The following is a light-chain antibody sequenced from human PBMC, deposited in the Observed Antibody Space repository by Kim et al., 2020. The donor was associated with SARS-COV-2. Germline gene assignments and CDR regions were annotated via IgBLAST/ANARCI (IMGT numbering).Light chain of an antibody. CDR1: KSSGGW. CDR2: DAS. Sequence: VSVGDRVTITCRASKSSGGWLAWYQQKPGKAPKLLIYDASNLQSGVPSRFSGSESGTEFTLTISSLQADDYATYYCQQYSIFPWTFGQGTTVDIK. J-gene: IGKJ1*01. CDR3: QQYSIFPWT. V-gene: IGKV1-5*01.